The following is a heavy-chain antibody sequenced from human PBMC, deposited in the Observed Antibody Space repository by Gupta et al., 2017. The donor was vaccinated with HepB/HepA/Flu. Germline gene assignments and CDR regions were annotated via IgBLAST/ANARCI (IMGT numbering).Heavy chain of an antibody. V-gene: IGHV2-26*01. CDR2: IFSNDEK. J-gene: IGHJ6*02. D-gene: IGHD1-14*01. Sequence: QVTLKESGPVLVKPTETLTLTSTVSGFSLSNASMGVSWIRQPPGKALEWLAHIFSNDEKSYSTPLKSRLTISKDTSKSQVVLTMTNMDPVDTATYDCARIHRPYYYYYGMDVWGQGTTVTVAS. CDR1: GFSLSNASMG. CDR3: ARIHRPYYYYYGMDV.